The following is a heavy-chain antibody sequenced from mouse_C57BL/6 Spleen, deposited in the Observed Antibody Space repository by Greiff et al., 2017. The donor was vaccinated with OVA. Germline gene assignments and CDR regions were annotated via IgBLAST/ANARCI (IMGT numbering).Heavy chain of an antibody. Sequence: VQLQQSGAELARPGASVKMPCKASGYTFTSYTLHWVNQRPGQGLEWIGYINPSSGLTKYNQKFKDKATLTAAKSSSPAYTHLSSLTLEDAAVYYYASGAPHLGGMDYWGQGTSVTVSA. CDR3: ASGAPHLGGMDY. CDR1: GYTFTSYT. D-gene: IGHD3-1*01. V-gene: IGHV1-4*01. J-gene: IGHJ4*01. CDR2: INPSSGLT.